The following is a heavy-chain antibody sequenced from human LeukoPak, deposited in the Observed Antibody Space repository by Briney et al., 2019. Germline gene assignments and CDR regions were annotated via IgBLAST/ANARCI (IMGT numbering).Heavy chain of an antibody. CDR3: GTSSAWYRWDY. D-gene: IGHD6-19*01. V-gene: IGHV3-66*01. CDR1: GFTFSDYY. Sequence: QAGGSLRLSCAASGFTFSDYYMTWIRQAPGKGLEWVSVIYGGVNTVYADSVQGRFTISRDNSKNTLYLQMSSLRAEDTAVYYCGTSSAWYRWDYWGQGTLVTVSS. J-gene: IGHJ4*02. CDR2: IYGGVNT.